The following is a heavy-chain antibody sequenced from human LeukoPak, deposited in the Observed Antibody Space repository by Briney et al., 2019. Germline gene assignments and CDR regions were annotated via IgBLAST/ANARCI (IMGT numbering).Heavy chain of an antibody. D-gene: IGHD6-19*01. CDR1: GFTFSSYW. CDR3: ARDREAVADYYFDY. Sequence: GGSLRLSCAASGFTFSSYWMSWVSQAPGKGLEWVDDIKQDGSEKYYVDSVKGRFTISRDNAKNSLYLQMNSLRAEDTAVYYCARDREAVADYYFDYWGQGTLVTVSS. V-gene: IGHV3-7*01. CDR2: IKQDGSEK. J-gene: IGHJ4*02.